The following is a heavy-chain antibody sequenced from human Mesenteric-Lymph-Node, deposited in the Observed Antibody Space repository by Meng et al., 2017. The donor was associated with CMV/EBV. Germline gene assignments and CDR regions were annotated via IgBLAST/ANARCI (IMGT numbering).Heavy chain of an antibody. CDR2: INPNSGDT. CDR1: GYTFTGSY. J-gene: IGHJ3*02. V-gene: IGHV1-2*02. Sequence: ASVKVSCKASGYTFTGSYMHWVRQAPGQGFEWMGWINPNSGDTNYAQKFQGRVTMTRDTSISTAHMELSSLRSDDTAVYYCARTPAARGAFDIWGQGTMVTVSS. CDR3: ARTPAARGAFDI. D-gene: IGHD6-6*01.